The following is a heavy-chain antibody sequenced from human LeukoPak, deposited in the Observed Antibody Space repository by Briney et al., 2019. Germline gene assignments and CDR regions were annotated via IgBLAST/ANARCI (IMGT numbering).Heavy chain of an antibody. CDR2: ISGSGGST. D-gene: IGHD1-26*01. Sequence: GGSLRLSCAASGFTFSSYAMSWVRQAPGKGLEWVSAISGSGGSTYYADSVKGRFTISRDNSKNTLYLQMNSLRAEDTAVYYCAKDLPGGSYYGYYFDYWGQGTLVTVSS. V-gene: IGHV3-23*01. CDR3: AKDLPGGSYYGYYFDY. J-gene: IGHJ4*02. CDR1: GFTFSSYA.